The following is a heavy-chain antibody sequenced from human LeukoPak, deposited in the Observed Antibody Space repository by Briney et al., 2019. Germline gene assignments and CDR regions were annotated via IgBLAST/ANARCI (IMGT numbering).Heavy chain of an antibody. D-gene: IGHD3-10*01. CDR2: ISSSSSTI. V-gene: IGHV3-48*02. Sequence: PGGSLRLSCAASGFTFSSYSMNWVRQAPGKGLEWVSYISSSSSTIYYADSVKGRFTISRDNARNSLYLQINSLRDEDTAVYYCARDRRDYYGSGSPDYWGQGTLVTVSS. CDR3: ARDRRDYYGSGSPDY. J-gene: IGHJ4*02. CDR1: GFTFSSYS.